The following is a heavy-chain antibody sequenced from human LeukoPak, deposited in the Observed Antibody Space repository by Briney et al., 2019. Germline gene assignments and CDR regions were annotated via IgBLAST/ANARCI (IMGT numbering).Heavy chain of an antibody. CDR3: ASGYYYDSSGYYYAAFDI. CDR1: GYSISSGYY. Sequence: SETLSLTCAVSGYSISSGYYWGWVRQPPGKGLAWIGSIYYSGSTYYNPSLKSRVTISVDTSKNQFSLKLSSVTAADTAVYYCASGYYYDSSGYYYAAFDIWGQGTMVTVSS. J-gene: IGHJ3*02. D-gene: IGHD3-22*01. V-gene: IGHV4-38-2*01. CDR2: IYYSGST.